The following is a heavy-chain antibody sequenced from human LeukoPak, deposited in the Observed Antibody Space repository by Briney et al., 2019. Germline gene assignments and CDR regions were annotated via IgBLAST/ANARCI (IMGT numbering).Heavy chain of an antibody. J-gene: IGHJ5*02. CDR2: ISTSNNYI. CDR1: GFTFSSYP. CDR3: AKRDGYL. Sequence: GGSLRLSCAASGFTFSSYPMNWVRQAPGKGLEWVSSISTSNNYIYYADSVKGRFTISRDNSKNTLYLQMNSLRAEDTAVYYCAKRDGYLWGQGTLVTVSS. D-gene: IGHD5-24*01. V-gene: IGHV3-21*04.